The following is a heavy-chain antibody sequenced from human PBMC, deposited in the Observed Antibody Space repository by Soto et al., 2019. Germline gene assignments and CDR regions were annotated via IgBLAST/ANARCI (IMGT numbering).Heavy chain of an antibody. D-gene: IGHD3-3*01. V-gene: IGHV3-7*05. J-gene: IGHJ4*02. CDR1: GFTFSSYW. CDR3: ARASDFWSGYATFDY. CDR2: IKQDGSEK. Sequence: EVQLVESGGGLVQPGGSLRLSWAASGFTFSSYWMSWVRQAPGKGLEWVANIKQDGSEKYYVDSVKGRFTISRDNAKNSLYLQMNSLRAEDTAVYYCARASDFWSGYATFDYWGQGTLVTVSS.